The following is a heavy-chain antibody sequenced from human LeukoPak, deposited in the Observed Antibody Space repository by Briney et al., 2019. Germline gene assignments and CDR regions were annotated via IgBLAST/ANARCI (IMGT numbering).Heavy chain of an antibody. D-gene: IGHD6-6*01. Sequence: GGSLRLSCAASGFTFSSNAMSWGRQAPGKGLELVSASSGSGGSTYYADSVKGRFTISRDNSKNTLYLQMNSLRAEDTAVYYCAKDKEYSSSKFDYWGQGTLVTVSS. V-gene: IGHV3-23*01. CDR2: SSGSGGST. CDR3: AKDKEYSSSKFDY. J-gene: IGHJ4*02. CDR1: GFTFSSNA.